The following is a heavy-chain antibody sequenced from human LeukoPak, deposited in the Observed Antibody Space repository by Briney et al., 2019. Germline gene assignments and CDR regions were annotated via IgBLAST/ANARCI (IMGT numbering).Heavy chain of an antibody. J-gene: IGHJ4*02. CDR1: GFTFSSYG. V-gene: IGHV3-30*02. CDR3: AKDRRHIVVVIAIPEEYYFDY. Sequence: PGGSLRLSCAASGFTFSSYGMHWVRQASGKGLEWVAFIRYDGSNKCYADSVKGRFTISRDNSKNTLYLQMNSLRAEDTAVYYCAKDRRHIVVVIAIPEEYYFDYWGQGTLVTVSS. D-gene: IGHD2-21*01. CDR2: IRYDGSNK.